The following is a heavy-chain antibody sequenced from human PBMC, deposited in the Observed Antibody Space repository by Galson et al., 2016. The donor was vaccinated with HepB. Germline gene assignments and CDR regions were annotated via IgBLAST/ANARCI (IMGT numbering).Heavy chain of an antibody. CDR2: ISSGAYKT. J-gene: IGHJ4*02. Sequence: SLRLSCAASGFTFSSYSMTWVRQAPGKGLEWVSIISSGAYKTYYADSVKGRFTISRDDSKDSLYLQMNSLRPDDTAVYYCVRTVSVGARPGRHHDHWGQGTVVTVSS. D-gene: IGHD1-26*01. CDR3: VRTVSVGARPGRHHDH. CDR1: GFTFSSYS. V-gene: IGHV3-23*01.